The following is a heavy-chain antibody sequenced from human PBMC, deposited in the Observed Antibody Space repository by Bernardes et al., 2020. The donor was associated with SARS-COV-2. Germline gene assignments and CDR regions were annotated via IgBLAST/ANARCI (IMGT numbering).Heavy chain of an antibody. D-gene: IGHD6-19*01. Sequence: SEPLSSTCTVPGGSISSYYWSGIRQPPGKGLEWIGYIYYSGSTNYNPSLKSRVTISVDTSKNQFSLKLSSVTAADTAVYYCARVGLSSRSWYDRIAVAYFDYWGQGTLVTVSS. CDR3: ARVGLSSRSWYDRIAVAYFDY. CDR1: GGSISSYY. V-gene: IGHV4-59*01. CDR2: IYYSGST. J-gene: IGHJ4*02.